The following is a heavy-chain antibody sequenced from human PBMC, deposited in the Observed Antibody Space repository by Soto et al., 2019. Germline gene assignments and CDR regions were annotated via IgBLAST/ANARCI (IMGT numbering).Heavy chain of an antibody. CDR3: ARSGYYSPPYY. D-gene: IGHD3-22*01. J-gene: IGHJ4*02. CDR1: GYTFTSYG. V-gene: IGHV1-18*01. CDR2: ISAYNGNT. Sequence: QVQLVQSGAEVKKPGASVKVSCKASGYTFTSYGISWVRQAPGQGLEWMGWISAYNGNTNYAQNLQGRVTMTTDTPTSTAYMELRTVRSDDTAVYYCARSGYYSPPYYWGQGTLVTFSS.